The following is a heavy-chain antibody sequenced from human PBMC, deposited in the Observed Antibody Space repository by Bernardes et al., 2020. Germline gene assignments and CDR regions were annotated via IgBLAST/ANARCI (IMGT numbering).Heavy chain of an antibody. Sequence: ASVKVSCKASGYTFSNFGFNWVRQAPGQRLEWMGWISAYNGNTNYAQKFQGRVTMTTHTSTNTAYMELRSLSSDDTAVYYCARAWNALGRDFWGQGTLVTVSS. CDR1: GYTFSNFG. CDR3: ARAWNALGRDF. V-gene: IGHV1-18*01. J-gene: IGHJ4*02. D-gene: IGHD1-1*01. CDR2: ISAYNGNT.